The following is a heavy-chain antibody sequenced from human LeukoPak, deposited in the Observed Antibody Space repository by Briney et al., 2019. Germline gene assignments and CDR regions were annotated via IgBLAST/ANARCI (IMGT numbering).Heavy chain of an antibody. D-gene: IGHD2-15*01. J-gene: IGHJ5*02. V-gene: IGHV1-69*13. CDR3: AREGSAYCSGGSCYSGLDP. Sequence: ASVKVSCKASGGTFSSYAISWVRQAPGQGLEWMGGIIPIFGTANYAQKFRGRVTITADESTSIAYMELSSLRSEDTAVYYCAREGSAYCSGGSCYSGLDPWGQGTLVTVSS. CDR1: GGTFSSYA. CDR2: IIPIFGTA.